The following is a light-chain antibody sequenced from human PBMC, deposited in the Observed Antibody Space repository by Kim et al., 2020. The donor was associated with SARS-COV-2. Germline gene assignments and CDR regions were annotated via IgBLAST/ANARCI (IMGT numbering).Light chain of an antibody. CDR3: QQYGTSLYT. J-gene: IGKJ2*01. Sequence: IALTQSPGTLSLSPGESATLSCRASEPVASNYLAWYQQKPGQAPRLLIFRASSRATDIPDRFSGSGSGTDFILTISRLEPEDFAVYYCQQYGTSLYTFGQGTRLDI. CDR1: EPVASNY. V-gene: IGKV3-20*01. CDR2: RAS.